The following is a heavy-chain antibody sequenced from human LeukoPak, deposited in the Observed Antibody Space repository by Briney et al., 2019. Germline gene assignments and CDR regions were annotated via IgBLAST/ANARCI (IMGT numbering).Heavy chain of an antibody. V-gene: IGHV4-39*01. D-gene: IGHD3-22*01. CDR1: IGSISSSSYY. J-gene: IGHJ4*02. CDR2: FYYSGST. Sequence: PSETLSLSCTVSIGSISSSSYYWGWLRQPPGKGLEWVGSFYYSGSTYYNPSLKSRVTITLYTSKNQFSLKLSSVTAADTAVYYCARHVPHYYDSSGYYGYWGQGTLVTVSS. CDR3: ARHVPHYYDSSGYYGY.